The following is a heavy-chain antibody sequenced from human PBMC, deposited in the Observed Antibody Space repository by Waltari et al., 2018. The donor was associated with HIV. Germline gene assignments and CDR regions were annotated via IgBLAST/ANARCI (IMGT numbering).Heavy chain of an antibody. V-gene: IGHV1-45*02. Sequence: MQLVQSGAAVDKKASSAKVYSKAPAYTHTYRLRLRVRQAHGQALEWMGWITPFNGNTNYAQKFQDRVTITRDRSMSTAYMELSSLRFEDTAMYYCARSRDYGSGKDYDMDVWGQGTTVTVSS. CDR1: AYTHTYRL. D-gene: IGHD3-10*01. CDR3: ARSRDYGSGKDYDMDV. J-gene: IGHJ6*02. CDR2: ITPFNGNT.